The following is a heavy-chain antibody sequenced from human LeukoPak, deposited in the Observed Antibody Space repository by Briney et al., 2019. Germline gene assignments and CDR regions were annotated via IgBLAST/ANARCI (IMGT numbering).Heavy chain of an antibody. V-gene: IGHV3-7*03. CDR3: ARGGGHLDC. CDR1: GFSFSSYW. D-gene: IGHD4-23*01. CDR2: IKQDGSDK. Sequence: PGGSLRLSCAASGFSFSSYWMSWVRQAPGKGLEWVANIKQDGSDKYYLTSVRGRFTISRDNAENSLFLQMNSLRVEDTAVYYCARGGGHLDCWGQGTLVTVSS. J-gene: IGHJ4*02.